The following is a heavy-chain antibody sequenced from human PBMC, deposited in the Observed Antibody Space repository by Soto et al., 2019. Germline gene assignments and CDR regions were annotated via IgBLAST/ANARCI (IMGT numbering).Heavy chain of an antibody. V-gene: IGHV5-51*01. Sequence: PGESLKISCRGSGYDFNTNWFGWVRQLPGRGLEWVGIMYPGDSDTRLHPSLQGHVTLSADVTVSTAFLQWRTLKTSDSGMYFCARLPPDSNKTSCYYADHWGQGTSVTVSS. D-gene: IGHD3-22*01. CDR1: GYDFNTNW. J-gene: IGHJ4*02. CDR3: ARLPPDSNKTSCYYADH. CDR2: MYPGDSDT.